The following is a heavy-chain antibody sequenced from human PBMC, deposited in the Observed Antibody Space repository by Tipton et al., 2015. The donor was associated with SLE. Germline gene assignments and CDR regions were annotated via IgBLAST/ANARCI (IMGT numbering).Heavy chain of an antibody. J-gene: IGHJ3*02. CDR1: GYSISSGYY. V-gene: IGHV4-38-2*01. CDR3: ARIPIEYTSAFDI. Sequence: TLSLTCAVSGYSISSGYYWGWIRQPPGKGLEWIGYIYYSGSTNYNPSLKSRVTISVDTSKNQFPLKLSSVTAADTAVYYCARIPIEYTSAFDIWGQGTMVTVSS. CDR2: IYYSGST. D-gene: IGHD6-6*01.